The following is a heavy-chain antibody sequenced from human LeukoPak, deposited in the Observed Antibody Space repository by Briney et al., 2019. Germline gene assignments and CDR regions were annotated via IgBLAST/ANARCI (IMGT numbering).Heavy chain of an antibody. CDR1: GYTFTSYA. Sequence: GASVKVSCKASGYTFTSYAMNWVRQAPGQGLEWMGWISTYNGNTKYAQTLQGRVTMTTDTSTSTAYMELRSLRSDDTAVYYCARRGYYDSSGYYPFDPWGQGTLVTVSS. D-gene: IGHD3-22*01. V-gene: IGHV1-18*01. CDR2: ISTYNGNT. J-gene: IGHJ5*02. CDR3: ARRGYYDSSGYYPFDP.